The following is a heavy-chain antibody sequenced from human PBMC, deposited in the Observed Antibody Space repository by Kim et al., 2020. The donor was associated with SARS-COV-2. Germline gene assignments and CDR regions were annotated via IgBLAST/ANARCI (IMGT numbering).Heavy chain of an antibody. CDR1: GGSFSGYY. J-gene: IGHJ6*03. CDR2: INHSGST. CDR3: ARGYCTNGVCYPYYYYYY. D-gene: IGHD2-8*01. Sequence: SETLSLTCAVYGGSFSGYYWSWIRQPPGKGLEWIGEINHSGSTNYNPSLKSRVTISVDTSKNQFSLKLSSVTAADTAVYYCARGYCTNGVCYPYYYYYY. V-gene: IGHV4-34*01.